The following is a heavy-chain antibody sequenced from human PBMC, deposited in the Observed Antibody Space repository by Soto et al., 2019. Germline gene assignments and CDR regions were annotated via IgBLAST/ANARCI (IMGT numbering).Heavy chain of an antibody. CDR2: INEAGSEK. CDR1: GFTFGNFW. V-gene: IGHV3-7*01. Sequence: PGGSLRLSCVTSGFTFGNFWLTWVRQAPGKGLEWVANINEAGSEKHYLDSVRGRFTISRDNAKNSVFLQMNSLRVEDTAVYYCARHSNYGDYAELDYWGQGTLVTVSS. CDR3: ARHSNYGDYAELDY. D-gene: IGHD4-17*01. J-gene: IGHJ4*02.